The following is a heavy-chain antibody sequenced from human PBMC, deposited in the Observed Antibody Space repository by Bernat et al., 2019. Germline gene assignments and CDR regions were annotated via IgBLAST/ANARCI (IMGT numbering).Heavy chain of an antibody. J-gene: IGHJ6*03. CDR2: IGDDGSNK. CDR3: ARAYQLPNSYYYYMDV. Sequence: QVQLVESGGGVVQPGRSLRLSCAASGFTFSSYGMHWVRQAPGKGLEWVAVIGDDGSNKYYADSVKGRFTISRDNSKNTLYLQMNSLRAEVTAVYYCARAYQLPNSYYYYMDVWGKGTTVTVSS. CDR1: GFTFSSYG. V-gene: IGHV3-33*01. D-gene: IGHD2-2*01.